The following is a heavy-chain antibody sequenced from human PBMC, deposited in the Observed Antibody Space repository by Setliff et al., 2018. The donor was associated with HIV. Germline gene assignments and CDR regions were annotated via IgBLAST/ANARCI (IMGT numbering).Heavy chain of an antibody. CDR1: GGTFSSYA. CDR3: ARRAGHTNYFYYMDV. D-gene: IGHD6-19*01. Sequence: SVKVSCKSSGGTFSSYAISWVRQAPGQGLEWMGGIIPILGSANYAQKFQGRVTITADKSTSIAYMELSSLRSEDTAVYYCARRAGHTNYFYYMDVWGKGTTVTVSS. J-gene: IGHJ6*03. V-gene: IGHV1-69*10. CDR2: IIPILGSA.